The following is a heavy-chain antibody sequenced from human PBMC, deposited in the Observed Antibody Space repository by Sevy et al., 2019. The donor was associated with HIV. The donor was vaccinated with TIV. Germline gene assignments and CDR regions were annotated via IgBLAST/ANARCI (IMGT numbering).Heavy chain of an antibody. CDR3: VRAIAKDGSF. Sequence: GGSLRLSCVASGFSLNNYSMNWVRQAPGKGLEWVANINQDGSVKYYVESVRGRFTISRDNARNLVFLQMSSLRVDDSALYYCVRAIAKDGSFWGQGSLVTVSS. CDR1: GFSLNNYS. V-gene: IGHV3-7*01. J-gene: IGHJ4*02. D-gene: IGHD6-13*01. CDR2: INQDGSVK.